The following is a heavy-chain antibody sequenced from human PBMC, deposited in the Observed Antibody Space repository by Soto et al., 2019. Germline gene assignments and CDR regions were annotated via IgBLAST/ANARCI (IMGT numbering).Heavy chain of an antibody. V-gene: IGHV3-48*02. Sequence: EAQLVESGGGLKQPGGSLRLSCAASGFTFRSYSMNWVRQAPGKGLEWVSYISSSNRTINYADSVKGRFIISRDNAKNSLYLQTHSLRDEDTAVYYCAREGWPLLQTGMDVWGQGTTVTVSS. D-gene: IGHD2-15*01. J-gene: IGHJ6*02. CDR1: GFTFRSYS. CDR3: AREGWPLLQTGMDV. CDR2: ISSSNRTI.